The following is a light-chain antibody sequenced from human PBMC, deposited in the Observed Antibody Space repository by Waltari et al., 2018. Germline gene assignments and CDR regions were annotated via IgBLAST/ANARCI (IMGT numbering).Light chain of an antibody. V-gene: IGKV2-30*02. CDR1: QSLVHSDGNTY. Sequence: DVVMTQSPLSLSVRLGQPASISCRSSQSLVHSDGNTYLNWFQQRPGQSPRRLIYTVSRRESGVPYRFSGSGSGTDFTLKISRVEADDVGVYYCMQTTHSPRTFGQGTKVEI. CDR3: MQTTHSPRT. CDR2: TVS. J-gene: IGKJ1*01.